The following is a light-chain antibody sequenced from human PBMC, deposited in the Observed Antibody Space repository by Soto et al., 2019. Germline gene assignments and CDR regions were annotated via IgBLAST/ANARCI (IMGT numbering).Light chain of an antibody. CDR1: SGDVGGRNF. J-gene: IGLJ3*02. V-gene: IGLV2-8*01. CDR3: SSYAGTNKV. Sequence: QSALTQPPSASGSPGQSVTISCTGTSGDVGGRNFVSWYQFHPGKAPKLIIYEVSKRPSGVPNRFSGSKSDNTASLTVSGLQAEDEADYFCSSYAGTNKVFGGGTKLTVL. CDR2: EVS.